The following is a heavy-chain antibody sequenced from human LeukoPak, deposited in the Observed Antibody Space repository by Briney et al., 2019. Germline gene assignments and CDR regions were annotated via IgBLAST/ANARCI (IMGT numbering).Heavy chain of an antibody. Sequence: ASVKVSCKASGYTFTSYGISWVRQAPGQGLEWMGWISAYNGNTNYAQKLQGRVTMTTDTSTSTAYMELRSLRSYDTVVYYCARELELLFPSNWGQGTLVTVSS. CDR2: ISAYNGNT. V-gene: IGHV1-18*01. D-gene: IGHD1-7*01. J-gene: IGHJ4*02. CDR3: ARELELLFPSN. CDR1: GYTFTSYG.